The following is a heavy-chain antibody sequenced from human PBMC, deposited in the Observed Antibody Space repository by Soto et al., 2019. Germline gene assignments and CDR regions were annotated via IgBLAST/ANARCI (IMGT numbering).Heavy chain of an antibody. CDR1: GGSISIYY. CDR3: ARVARPYCSSTSCYLDAFDI. V-gene: IGHV4-59*01. Sequence: PSETLSLSCTVSGGSISIYYWSWILQPPGKGLEWIGYIYYSGSTNYNPSLKSRVTISVDTSKNQFSLKLSSVTAADTAVYYCARVARPYCSSTSCYLDAFDIWGQGTMVTVSS. CDR2: IYYSGST. J-gene: IGHJ3*02. D-gene: IGHD2-2*01.